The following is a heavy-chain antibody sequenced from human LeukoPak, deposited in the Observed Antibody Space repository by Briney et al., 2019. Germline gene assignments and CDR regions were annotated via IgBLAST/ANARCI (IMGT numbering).Heavy chain of an antibody. V-gene: IGHV3-48*03. D-gene: IGHD3-16*01. Sequence: GGSLRLSRAASGFTFSSYEMNWVRQAPGKGLEWVSYISGSGTTIYYADSVRGRFTISRDNAKNSLYQQMNSLRAEDAAVYYCARGGSFSLPTFDYWGQGTLVTVSS. CDR2: ISGSGTTI. CDR3: ARGGSFSLPTFDY. J-gene: IGHJ4*02. CDR1: GFTFSSYE.